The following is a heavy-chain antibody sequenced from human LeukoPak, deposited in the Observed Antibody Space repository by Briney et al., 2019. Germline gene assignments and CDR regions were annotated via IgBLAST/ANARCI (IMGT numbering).Heavy chain of an antibody. J-gene: IGHJ4*02. V-gene: IGHV3-7*01. CDR2: MNQDGSEK. Sequence: GGSLRLSCAASGFTFSNYWMNWVRQAPGKGLEWVANMNQDGSEKNYVDSVKGRFTISRDNARNSLYLQLSSLRAEDTAVYYCARPYSSGWHYFDYWGQGTLVTVSS. D-gene: IGHD6-19*01. CDR1: GFTFSNYW. CDR3: ARPYSSGWHYFDY.